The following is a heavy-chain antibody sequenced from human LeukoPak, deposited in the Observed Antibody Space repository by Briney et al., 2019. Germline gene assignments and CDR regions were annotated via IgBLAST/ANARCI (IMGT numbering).Heavy chain of an antibody. Sequence: GGSLRLSCAASGFTFSSYWMSWVRQAPGKGLEWVANIKQDGSEKYYVDSVKGRFTISRDNAKNSLYLQMNSLRAEDTAVYYCATGRDGYNLYYFDCWGQGTLVTVSS. CDR2: IKQDGSEK. V-gene: IGHV3-7*01. J-gene: IGHJ4*02. CDR1: GFTFSSYW. D-gene: IGHD5-24*01. CDR3: ATGRDGYNLYYFDC.